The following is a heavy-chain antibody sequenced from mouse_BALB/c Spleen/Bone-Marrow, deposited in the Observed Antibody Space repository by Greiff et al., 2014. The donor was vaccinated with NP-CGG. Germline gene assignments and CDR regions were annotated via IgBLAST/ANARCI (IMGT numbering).Heavy chain of an antibody. CDR3: ARDMITTRAMDY. CDR2: IYPGGGYT. V-gene: IGHV1-63*01. J-gene: IGHJ4*01. CDR1: GYTFTNYW. Sequence: QVQLKQSGAELVRPGTSVKISCKASGYTFTNYWLGWVKQRPGHGLEWIGDIYPGGGYTDYNEKFKGKATLTADKSSSTAYMQLSSLTSEDSAVYFCARDMITTRAMDYWGQGTSVTVSS. D-gene: IGHD2-4*01.